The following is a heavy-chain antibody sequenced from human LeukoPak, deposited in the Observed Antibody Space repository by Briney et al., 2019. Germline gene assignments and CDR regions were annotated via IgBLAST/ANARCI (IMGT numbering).Heavy chain of an antibody. J-gene: IGHJ4*02. Sequence: PSETLSLTCTVSGASVSSYYWSWIRQPPGKGLEWIGYIHYSWSTNYNPSLKSRVTISVDTSKNQFSLKMRSVTAADTAVYYCARVTGYVMEDYFDYWGQGTLVTVSS. CDR1: GASVSSYY. V-gene: IGHV4-59*02. CDR2: IHYSWST. D-gene: IGHD6-13*01. CDR3: ARVTGYVMEDYFDY.